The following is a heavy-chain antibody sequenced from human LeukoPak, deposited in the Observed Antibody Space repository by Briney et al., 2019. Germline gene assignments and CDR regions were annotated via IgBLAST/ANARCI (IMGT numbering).Heavy chain of an antibody. D-gene: IGHD4-17*01. J-gene: IGHJ3*02. CDR2: FDPEDGET. CDR3: ATVATTVTTDDAFDI. Sequence: ASVKVSCKVSGYTLTELSMHWVRQAPGKGLEGMGGFDPEDGETIYAQTFQGRVTMTEDTSTDTAYMELSSLRSEDTAVYYCATVATTVTTDDAFDIWGQGTMVTVSS. CDR1: GYTLTELS. V-gene: IGHV1-24*01.